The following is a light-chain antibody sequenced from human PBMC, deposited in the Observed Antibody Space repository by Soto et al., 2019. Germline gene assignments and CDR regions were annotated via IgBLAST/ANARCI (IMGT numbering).Light chain of an antibody. CDR1: STDVGGYNS. CDR2: EVS. Sequence: QPVLTQAPSASGSPGQSVTISCTGTSTDVGGYNSVSWFQHHPGKAPKLMIYEVSKRPSGVPDRFSGSKSGNTASLTVSGLQAEDEADYYCSSYGGSNNLIFGGGTQLTVL. CDR3: SSYGGSNNLI. J-gene: IGLJ2*01. V-gene: IGLV2-8*01.